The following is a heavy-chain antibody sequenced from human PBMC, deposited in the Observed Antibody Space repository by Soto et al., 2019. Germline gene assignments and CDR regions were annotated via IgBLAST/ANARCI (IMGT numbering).Heavy chain of an antibody. CDR2: ISGSGGST. CDR3: AKDLHEMTTIENWFDT. D-gene: IGHD2-21*02. V-gene: IGHV3-23*01. Sequence: EVQLLESGGGLVQPGGSLRLSCAASGFTFSSYAMSWVRQTPGKGLEWVSAISGSGGSTYYADSVKGRFTISRDNSKSTLYLQMNSLRAEDTAVYYCAKDLHEMTTIENWFDTWGQGTLVTVSS. J-gene: IGHJ5*02. CDR1: GFTFSSYA.